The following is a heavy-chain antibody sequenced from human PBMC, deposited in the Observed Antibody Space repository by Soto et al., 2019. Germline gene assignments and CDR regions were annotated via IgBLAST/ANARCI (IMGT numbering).Heavy chain of an antibody. CDR1: GGSISSSSYY. Sequence: QLQLQESGPGLVKPSETLSLTCTVSGGSISSSSYYWDWIRQPPGKGLEWIGSIYYSGSTSYNPSLKSRVTISVDTSMNQFSLKLSSVTAADTAVYFCATSSPWGELRAGWFDPWGQGTLVTVSS. CDR2: IYYSGST. D-gene: IGHD3-16*01. J-gene: IGHJ5*02. CDR3: ATSSPWGELRAGWFDP. V-gene: IGHV4-39*01.